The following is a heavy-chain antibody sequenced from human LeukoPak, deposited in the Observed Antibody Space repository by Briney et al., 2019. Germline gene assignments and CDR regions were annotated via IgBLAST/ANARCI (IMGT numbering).Heavy chain of an antibody. D-gene: IGHD3-22*01. CDR2: IRYDGNFY. J-gene: IGHJ6*03. CDR3: AKIGGDYYDSSGYYNTYYYYYMDV. CDR1: GFTFSSYA. V-gene: IGHV3-30*02. Sequence: GGSLRLSCAASGFTFSSYAMHWVRQAPGKGLEWVAFIRYDGNFYSYAGSVKGRFTISRDNSKNTLYLQMNSLRAEDTAVYYCAKIGGDYYDSSGYYNTYYYYYMDVWGKGTTVTISS.